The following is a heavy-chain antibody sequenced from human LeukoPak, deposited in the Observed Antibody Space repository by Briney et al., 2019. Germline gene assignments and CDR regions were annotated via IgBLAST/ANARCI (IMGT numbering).Heavy chain of an antibody. D-gene: IGHD4-17*01. CDR3: ARGRWTATETTYYLDY. J-gene: IGHJ4*02. Sequence: ASVKVSCKASGYSFSDYAIQWVRQAPGQRGEWMGWINAGNGKTKYSQNFQGRGTITRDRSASTAYMELSSLRSEDTSIYYCARGRWTATETTYYLDYWGQGTLVTVSS. CDR1: GYSFSDYA. V-gene: IGHV1-3*01. CDR2: INAGNGKT.